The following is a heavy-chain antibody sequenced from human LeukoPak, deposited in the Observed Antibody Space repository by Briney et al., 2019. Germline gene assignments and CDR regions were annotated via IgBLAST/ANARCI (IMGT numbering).Heavy chain of an antibody. V-gene: IGHV3-74*01. CDR3: VRAKGGPGSTWAIDI. Sequence: GGSLRLSCAASGFTFNNYWMHWVRQAPGKGLVWVSRLNSDGSSSAFADSMKGRFTISRDNAKNTLYLQMNSLRAEDTAVYFCVRAKGGPGSTWAIDICGQGRTLTVSS. CDR1: GFTFNNYW. J-gene: IGHJ3*02. D-gene: IGHD6-13*01. CDR2: LNSDGSSS.